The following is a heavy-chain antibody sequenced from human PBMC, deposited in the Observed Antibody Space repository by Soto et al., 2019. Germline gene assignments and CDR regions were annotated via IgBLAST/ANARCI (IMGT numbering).Heavy chain of an antibody. CDR1: GFTFSSYG. J-gene: IGHJ6*02. V-gene: IGHV3-30*03. CDR2: ISYDGSNK. D-gene: IGHD3-22*01. CDR3: ATSSAQRGDYYYYGMDV. Sequence: GSLRLSCAASGFTFSSYGMHWVRQAPGKGLEWVAVISYDGSNKYYADSVKGRFTISRDNSKNTLYLQMNSLRAEDTAVYYCATSSAQRGDYYYYGMDVWGQGTTVTVSS.